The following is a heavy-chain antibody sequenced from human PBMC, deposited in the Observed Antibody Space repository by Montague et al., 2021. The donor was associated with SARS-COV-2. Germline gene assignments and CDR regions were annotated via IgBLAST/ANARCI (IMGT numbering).Heavy chain of an antibody. CDR2: IYYSGGT. V-gene: IGHV4-59*01. J-gene: IGHJ6*04. D-gene: IGHD3-22*01. Sequence: TLSLTCTVSCGSISNYYWSWIRQPPGRGLEWIEYIYYSGGTDYSPSLKSRVTISLDTSKNQFSLKVTSVTAADTAVYYCARGGGYYNYGMDVGGKGTTVTVAS. CDR3: ARGGGYYNYGMDV. CDR1: CGSISNYY.